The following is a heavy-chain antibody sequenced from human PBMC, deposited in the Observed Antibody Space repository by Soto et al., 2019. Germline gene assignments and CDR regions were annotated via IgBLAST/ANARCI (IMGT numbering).Heavy chain of an antibody. CDR3: AKVSYSGYELLSAFDI. CDR2: ISWNSGSI. Sequence: EVQLVESGGGLVQPGRSLRLSCAASGFTFDDYAMHWFRQAPGKGLEWVSGISWNSGSIGYADSVKGRFTISRDNAKNSLYLEMNSLRAEGTALYYCAKVSYSGYELLSAFDIWGQGTMVTVSS. CDR1: GFTFDDYA. V-gene: IGHV3-9*01. J-gene: IGHJ3*02. D-gene: IGHD5-12*01.